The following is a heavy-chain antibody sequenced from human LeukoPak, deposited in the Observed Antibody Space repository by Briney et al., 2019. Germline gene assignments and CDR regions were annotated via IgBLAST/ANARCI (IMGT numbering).Heavy chain of an antibody. V-gene: IGHV4-61*01. Sequence: SETLSLTCTVSGGSVSSGSYYWSWIRQSPGRGLEWIGYIYYSGSTTYNPSLKSRVTISVDTSKNQFSLKLSSVTAADTAVYYCARVREPFWSGYYGSQRGGYSYYYMDVWGKGTTVTVSS. CDR1: GGSVSSGSYY. D-gene: IGHD3-3*01. J-gene: IGHJ6*03. CDR3: ARVREPFWSGYYGSQRGGYSYYYMDV. CDR2: IYYSGST.